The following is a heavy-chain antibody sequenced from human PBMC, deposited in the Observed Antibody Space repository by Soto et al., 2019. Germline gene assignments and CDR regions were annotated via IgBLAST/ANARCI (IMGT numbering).Heavy chain of an antibody. Sequence: EVQLLESGGCLVQPGGSLRLSCADSGFTFSSYAMSWVRQAPGKGLEWVSAISGSGGSTYYADSVKGRFTISRDNSKNTLYLQMNSLRAEDTAVYYCAKDFNFGVVIVGSIDYWGQGTLVTVSS. CDR1: GFTFSSYA. V-gene: IGHV3-23*01. CDR3: AKDFNFGVVIVGSIDY. D-gene: IGHD3-3*01. J-gene: IGHJ4*02. CDR2: ISGSGGST.